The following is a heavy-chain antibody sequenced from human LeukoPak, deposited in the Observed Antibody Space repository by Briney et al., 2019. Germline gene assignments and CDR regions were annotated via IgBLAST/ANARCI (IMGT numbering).Heavy chain of an antibody. V-gene: IGHV4-39*01. Sequence: SETLSVTCSVSGESIKSTSNYWAWVRQPPGKGLEWIGHIYYSTNTYYNSSLKSRVTISDDTSKNQVSLSLRSVTAADTALYFCVRRVAGTFYFDKWGEGSLVSVSS. CDR1: GESIKSTSNY. CDR3: VRRVAGTFYFDK. D-gene: IGHD6-19*01. CDR2: IYYSTNT. J-gene: IGHJ4*02.